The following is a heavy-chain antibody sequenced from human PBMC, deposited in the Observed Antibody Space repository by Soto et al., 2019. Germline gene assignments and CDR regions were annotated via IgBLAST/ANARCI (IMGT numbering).Heavy chain of an antibody. J-gene: IGHJ6*02. D-gene: IGHD6-19*01. CDR1: GSSLSGQS. CDR2: LDQSGGT. Sequence: SETLSLTCSVVGSSLSGQSWNWIRQSPGKGLEWIGELDQSGGTNYNPSLKSRAIISDDTSKNPFSLTLTSVTPADTAGYYCAREDSDGWSGESLDVWGQGTTVTVSS. CDR3: AREDSDGWSGESLDV. V-gene: IGHV4-34*01.